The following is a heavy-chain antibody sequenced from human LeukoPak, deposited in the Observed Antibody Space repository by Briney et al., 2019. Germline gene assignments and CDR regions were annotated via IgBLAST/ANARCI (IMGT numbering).Heavy chain of an antibody. J-gene: IGHJ3*02. CDR2: IYHSGST. Sequence: SETLSLTCTVSGGSISSGDYYWSWIRQPPGKGLEWIGYIYHSGSTYYNPSLKSRVTISVDTSKNQFSLKLSSVTAADTAVYYCARASADFWSGSLDAFDIWGQGTMVTVSS. V-gene: IGHV4-30-4*08. D-gene: IGHD3-3*01. CDR3: ARASADFWSGSLDAFDI. CDR1: GGSISSGDYY.